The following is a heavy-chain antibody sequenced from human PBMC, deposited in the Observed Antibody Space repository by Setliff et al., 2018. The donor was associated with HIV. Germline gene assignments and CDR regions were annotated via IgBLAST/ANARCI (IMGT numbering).Heavy chain of an antibody. CDR1: GFTFSSYD. Sequence: GGSLRLSCEASGFTFSSYDFHWVRQAAGKGLEWVSAIGTGGDTYYVDSVKGRFTISRDNARNSLYLQMNNLGAGDTAVYYCARGRYCSSTSCLYYYYMDVWGKGTTVTVSS. V-gene: IGHV3-13*01. CDR3: ARGRYCSSTSCLYYYYMDV. CDR2: IGTGGDT. J-gene: IGHJ6*03. D-gene: IGHD2-2*01.